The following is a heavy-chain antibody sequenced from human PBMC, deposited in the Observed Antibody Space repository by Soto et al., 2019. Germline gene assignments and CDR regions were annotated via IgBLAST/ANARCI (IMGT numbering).Heavy chain of an antibody. V-gene: IGHV1-69*06. CDR1: GGGFSSYA. CDR3: ARKEYSNYLYYYYGMDV. D-gene: IGHD4-4*01. CDR2: IIPIFGTA. J-gene: IGHJ6*02. Sequence: SVKVSWKAAGGGFSSYAISWVRQTPGQGLEWMGGIIPIFGTANYAQKFQGRVTITADKSTSTAYMELSSLRSEDTAVYYCARKEYSNYLYYYYGMDVWGQGTTVTVSS.